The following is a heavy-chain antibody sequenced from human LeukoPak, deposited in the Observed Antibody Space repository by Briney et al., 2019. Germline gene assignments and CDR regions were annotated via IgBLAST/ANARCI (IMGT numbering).Heavy chain of an antibody. CDR3: ARGLTTMVRGVIRDYGMDV. Sequence: ASVKVSCKASGYTFTAHYLHWVRQAPGQGLEWMAWINHNSGGTKYAEKFQGRITVTRDTSTSTAYMELSRLRSEDTAVYYCARGLTTMVRGVIRDYGMDVWGQGTTVTVSS. V-gene: IGHV1-2*02. CDR1: GYTFTAHY. D-gene: IGHD3-10*01. CDR2: INHNSGGT. J-gene: IGHJ6*02.